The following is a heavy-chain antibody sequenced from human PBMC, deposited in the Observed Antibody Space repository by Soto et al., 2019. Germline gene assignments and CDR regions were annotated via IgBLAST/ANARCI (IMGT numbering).Heavy chain of an antibody. D-gene: IGHD3-3*01. CDR1: GFNFSSHA. Sequence: GSLRLSCAASGFNFSSHAMSWVRQAPGKGLEWVSAISGSGGSTYYADSVKGRFTISRDNSKNTLYLQMNSLRAEDTAVYYCAKIEIRFLPYYFDYWGQGTLVTVSS. CDR2: ISGSGGST. V-gene: IGHV3-23*01. J-gene: IGHJ4*02. CDR3: AKIEIRFLPYYFDY.